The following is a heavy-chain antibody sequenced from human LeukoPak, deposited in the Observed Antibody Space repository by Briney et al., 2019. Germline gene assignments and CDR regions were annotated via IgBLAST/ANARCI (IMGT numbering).Heavy chain of an antibody. Sequence: PSETLSLTCAVYGGSFSGYYWSRIRQPPGKGLEGIGEINHSGRTNDNPSLKSRVTISADTSKKQFSLKLSSVPAAATAVYYCARRSFPGRFDPWGQGTLVTVSS. J-gene: IGHJ5*02. CDR2: INHSGRT. CDR1: GGSFSGYY. V-gene: IGHV4-34*01. CDR3: ARRSFPGRFDP.